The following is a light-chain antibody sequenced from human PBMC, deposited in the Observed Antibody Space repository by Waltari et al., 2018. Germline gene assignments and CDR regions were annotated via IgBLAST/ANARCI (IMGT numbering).Light chain of an antibody. CDR3: SSYTSSTSVI. V-gene: IGLV2-14*03. CDR2: YVN. CDR1: SNDVGGYKY. Sequence: QSALTQPASVSGSPGQSITISCTGTSNDVGGYKYVSWYQQHPGKAPKVLIYYVNNRPSGVSNRFSGSKSGNTASLTISGLQAEDEADYFCSSYTSSTSVIFGGGTKVTVL. J-gene: IGLJ2*01.